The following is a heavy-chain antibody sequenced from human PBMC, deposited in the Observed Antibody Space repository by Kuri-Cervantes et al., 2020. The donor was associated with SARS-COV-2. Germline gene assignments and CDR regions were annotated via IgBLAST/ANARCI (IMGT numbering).Heavy chain of an antibody. D-gene: IGHD1-26*01. CDR1: GFTFSSYA. CDR2: ISHDGTNK. J-gene: IGHJ4*02. CDR3: ARGSISGSYLY. Sequence: GESLKISCAASGFTFSSYAMHWVRQAPGKGLEWVSVISHDGTNKYYADSVKGRFTISRDNSKNTLYLQMNSLRAEDTAVYYCARGSISGSYLYWGQGTLVTVSS. V-gene: IGHV3-30*07.